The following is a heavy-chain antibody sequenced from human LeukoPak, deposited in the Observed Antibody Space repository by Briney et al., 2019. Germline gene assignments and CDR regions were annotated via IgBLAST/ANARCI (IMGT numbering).Heavy chain of an antibody. CDR3: SRLNIVVVVTATLGWSGWFDP. D-gene: IGHD2-15*01. J-gene: IGHJ5*02. CDR1: GGSISSYY. V-gene: IGHV4-59*08. Sequence: PSETLSLTCTVSGGSISSYYWSWIRPPPGKGLEWIGYIYYSGSTNYNPPLKSRVTIPVNTSKNQFSLKLSSVTAADTAVYYCSRLNIVVVVTATLGWSGWFDPWGQGTLVTVSS. CDR2: IYYSGST.